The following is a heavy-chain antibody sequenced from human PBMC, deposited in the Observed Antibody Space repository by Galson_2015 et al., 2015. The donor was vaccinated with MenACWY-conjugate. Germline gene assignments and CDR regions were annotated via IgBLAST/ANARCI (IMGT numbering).Heavy chain of an antibody. J-gene: IGHJ6*02. Sequence: SLRLSCAASGFTFSSYRMNWVRQAPGKGLELVSHISSSSSTIYYADSVKGRFTIPRDNAKNSLYLQMNSLRAEDTAVYYCARNDYFAYYGMDVWGQGTTVTVSS. CDR3: ARNDYFAYYGMDV. D-gene: IGHD5-12*01. CDR2: ISSSSSTI. V-gene: IGHV3-48*04. CDR1: GFTFSSYR.